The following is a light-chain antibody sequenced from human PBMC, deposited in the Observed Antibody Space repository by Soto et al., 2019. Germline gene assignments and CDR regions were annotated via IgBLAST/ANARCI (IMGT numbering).Light chain of an antibody. V-gene: IGLV2-23*01. CDR1: SSDVGSYNL. CDR2: EDN. CDR3: CSYAGSTTWV. Sequence: QSALTQPASVSGSPGQSITISCTGTSSDVGSYNLVSWYQQHPGKAPKLMLYEDNKRPSGVSNRFSGSKSGNTASLTISGLQAEDEADYYCCSYAGSTTWVFGGGTKVTVL. J-gene: IGLJ3*02.